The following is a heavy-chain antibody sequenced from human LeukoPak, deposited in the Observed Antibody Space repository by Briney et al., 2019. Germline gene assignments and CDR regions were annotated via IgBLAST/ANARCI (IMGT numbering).Heavy chain of an antibody. CDR1: GFTFSSYG. Sequence: GGSLRLSCAASGFTFSSYGMHWVRRAPGKGLEWVAFIRYDGSNKYYADSVKGRFTISRDNSKNTLYLQMNSLRAEDTAVYYCARGGRGYFQHWGQGTLVTVSS. J-gene: IGHJ1*01. V-gene: IGHV3-30*02. CDR2: IRYDGSNK. D-gene: IGHD2-15*01. CDR3: ARGGRGYFQH.